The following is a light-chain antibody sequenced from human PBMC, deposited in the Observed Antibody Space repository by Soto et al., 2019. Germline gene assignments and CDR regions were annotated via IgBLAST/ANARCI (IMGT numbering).Light chain of an antibody. CDR3: QQYDNLP. CDR2: DAS. CDR1: QDISNY. J-gene: IGKJ4*01. V-gene: IGKV1-33*01. Sequence: DIQMTQSTSSLSASVGDRVTITCQAIQDISNYLNWYQQKPGKAPKLLIYDASNLETGVPSRFSGSGSGTDFTFTISSLQPEDITTYYCQQYDNLPFGGGTKVEIK.